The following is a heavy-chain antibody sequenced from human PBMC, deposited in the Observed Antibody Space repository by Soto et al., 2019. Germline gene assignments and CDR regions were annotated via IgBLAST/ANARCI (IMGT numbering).Heavy chain of an antibody. V-gene: IGHV3-23*01. J-gene: IGHJ4*02. CDR1: GFTFSSYA. D-gene: IGHD1-26*01. CDR3: AKASVSGRYYYNY. Sequence: GGSLRLSCAASGFTFSSYAMSWVRQAPGKGLEWVSAISGSGGSTYYADSVKGRFTISRDNSKNTLYLRMNSLRAEDTAVYYCAKASVSGRYYYNYWSQGTLVTVSS. CDR2: ISGSGGST.